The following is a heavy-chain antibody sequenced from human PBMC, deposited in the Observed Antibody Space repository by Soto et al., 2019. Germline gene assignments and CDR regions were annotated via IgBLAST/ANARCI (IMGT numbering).Heavy chain of an antibody. V-gene: IGHV3-11*01. D-gene: IGHD3-22*01. CDR1: GFTFSDYY. CDR2: ISSSGSTI. J-gene: IGHJ4*02. CDR3: ARDDPRYYYDSSGYYPDY. Sequence: PGRSLRLSCAASGFTFSDYYMSWIRQAPGKGLEWVSYISSSGSTIYYADSVKGRFTISRDNAKNSLYLQMNSLRAEDTAVYYCARDDPRYYYDSSGYYPDYWGQGTLVTSPQ.